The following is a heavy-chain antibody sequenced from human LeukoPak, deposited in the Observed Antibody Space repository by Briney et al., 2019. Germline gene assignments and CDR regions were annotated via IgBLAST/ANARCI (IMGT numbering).Heavy chain of an antibody. Sequence: GGSLRLSCAASGFTFTSYGMHWVRQAPGKGLEWVAGMWYDGSNQYYADSVKGRFTISRDSSKNTLYLQMNSLRAEDTAMYYCAKGRGVMVYAPDYWGQGTLVTVSS. J-gene: IGHJ4*02. CDR1: GFTFTSYG. CDR2: MWYDGSNQ. CDR3: AKGRGVMVYAPDY. D-gene: IGHD2-8*01. V-gene: IGHV3-33*06.